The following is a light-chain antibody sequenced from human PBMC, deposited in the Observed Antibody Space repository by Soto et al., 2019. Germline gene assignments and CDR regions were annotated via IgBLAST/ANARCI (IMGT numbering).Light chain of an antibody. J-gene: IGKJ1*01. CDR2: GAS. CDR3: QQLNSNPWT. CDR1: QGISSY. Sequence: DIQLTQSPSFLSASVGDTVTLTCRASQGISSYLAWYQQKPGKAPKLLIYGASTLQSGVPSRFSGSGSGTDFTLTISSLQPEDFASYYCQQLNSNPWTFGQGTKVDIK. V-gene: IGKV1-9*01.